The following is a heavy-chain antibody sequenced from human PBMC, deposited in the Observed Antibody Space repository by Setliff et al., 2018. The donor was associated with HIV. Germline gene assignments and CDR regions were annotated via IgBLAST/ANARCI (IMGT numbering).Heavy chain of an antibody. J-gene: IGHJ4*02. CDR1: GFTFGDYA. D-gene: IGHD5-12*01. Sequence: KPGGSLRLSCTASGFTFGDYAMTWFRQAPGKGLEWVGFIRSKAYGGTTEYAASAKGRFTISRDDSKSIAYLQMNSLKAEDTAIYYCTRDRVATTSLLYYFDYWGQGILVTVSS. CDR2: IRSKAYGGTT. CDR3: TRDRVATTSLLYYFDY. V-gene: IGHV3-49*05.